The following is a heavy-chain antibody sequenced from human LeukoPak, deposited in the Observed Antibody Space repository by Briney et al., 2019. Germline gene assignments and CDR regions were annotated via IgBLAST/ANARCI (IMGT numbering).Heavy chain of an antibody. Sequence: GSSVKVSCKASSDTFSSYGISWVRQAPGQGLEWMGRIIPNLNIANYAQKFQGRVTITADESTSTAYMELSSLRSEDTAVYYCARADFDWLPTFDYWGQGTLVTVSS. CDR3: ARADFDWLPTFDY. CDR2: IIPNLNIA. J-gene: IGHJ4*02. V-gene: IGHV1-69*04. D-gene: IGHD3-9*01. CDR1: SDTFSSYG.